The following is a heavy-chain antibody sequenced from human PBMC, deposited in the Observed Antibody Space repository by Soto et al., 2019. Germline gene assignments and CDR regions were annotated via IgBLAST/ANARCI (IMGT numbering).Heavy chain of an antibody. D-gene: IGHD4-17*01. V-gene: IGHV3-7*01. CDR2: INEDGSKN. Sequence: EVQLVESGGGLVQPGGSLRLSCAASGFTFGTYWMSWVRQAPGKGLEWVANINEDGSKNYYVDSVRGRFTISRDNAQKSLYLHMGSLRAEDTAVYYCARSGDVATVTDYWGQGTLVTVSS. J-gene: IGHJ4*02. CDR3: ARSGDVATVTDY. CDR1: GFTFGTYW.